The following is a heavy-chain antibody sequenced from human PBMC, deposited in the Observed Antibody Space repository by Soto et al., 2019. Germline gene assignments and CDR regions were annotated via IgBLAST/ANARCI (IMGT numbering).Heavy chain of an antibody. CDR1: GFTFDDYA. J-gene: IGHJ3*02. CDR3: AKDPGYSSGWSAFDI. V-gene: IGHV3-9*01. CDR2: SSWNSGSI. D-gene: IGHD6-19*01. Sequence: EVQLVESGGGLVQPGRSLRLSCAASGFTFDDYAMHWVRQAPGKGLEWVSGSSWNSGSIGYADSVKGRFTISRDNAKNSLYLQMNSLRAEDTALYYCAKDPGYSSGWSAFDIWGQGTMVTVSS.